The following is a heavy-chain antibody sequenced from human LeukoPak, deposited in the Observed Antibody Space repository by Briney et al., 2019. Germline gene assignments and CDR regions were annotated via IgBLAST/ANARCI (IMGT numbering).Heavy chain of an antibody. V-gene: IGHV3-20*04. CDR3: AREVCGGSCPHDY. CDR1: GFTFDDYG. J-gene: IGHJ4*02. Sequence: GGSLRLSCAASGFTFDDYGMSCVRQAPGKGLESVSGINWNGGSTGYADSVKGRFTTSRDNAKNSLYLQMNSLRAEDTALYYCAREVCGGSCPHDYWGQGTLVTVST. CDR2: INWNGGST. D-gene: IGHD2-15*01.